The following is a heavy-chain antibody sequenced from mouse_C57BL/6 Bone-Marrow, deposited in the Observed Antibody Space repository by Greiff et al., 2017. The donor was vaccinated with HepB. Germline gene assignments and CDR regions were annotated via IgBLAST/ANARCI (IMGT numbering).Heavy chain of an antibody. CDR3: ALTLLFDY. V-gene: IGHV1-82*01. J-gene: IGHJ2*01. Sequence: QVQLKESGPELVKPGASVKISCKASGYAFSSSWMNWVKQRPGKGLEWIGRIYPGDGDTNYNGKFKGKATLTADKSSSTAYMQLSSLTSEDSAVYFCALTLLFDYWGQGTTLTVSS. CDR1: GYAFSSSW. CDR2: IYPGDGDT.